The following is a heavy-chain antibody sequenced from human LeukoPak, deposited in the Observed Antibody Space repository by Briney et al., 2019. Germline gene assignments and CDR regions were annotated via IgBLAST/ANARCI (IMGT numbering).Heavy chain of an antibody. CDR3: ASYYYDSSGYSGDAFDI. J-gene: IGHJ3*02. CDR1: GVSISTYY. D-gene: IGHD3-22*01. Sequence: SETLSLTCSVSGVSISTYYWIWIRQPPAKGLEWMGFFSYSGSTKYNPSLKSRVTMSVDTSKNQFSLKLSSVTAADTAVYYCASYYYDSSGYSGDAFDIWGQGTMVTVSS. CDR2: FSYSGST. V-gene: IGHV4-59*01.